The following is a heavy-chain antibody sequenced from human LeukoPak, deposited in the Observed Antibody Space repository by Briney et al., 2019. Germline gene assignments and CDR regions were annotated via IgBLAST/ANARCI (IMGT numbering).Heavy chain of an antibody. CDR3: ARGDFWSGYYTNDY. CDR1: GFTFSGYW. J-gene: IGHJ4*02. D-gene: IGHD3-3*01. Sequence: PGGSLRLSCAASGFTFSGYWMHWVRQAPGKGLVWVSRINKDGSTTSYADSVKGRFTISRDNAKNTLDLQMNSLRAEDTAVYYCARGDFWSGYYTNDYWGQGTLVTVSS. V-gene: IGHV3-74*01. CDR2: INKDGSTT.